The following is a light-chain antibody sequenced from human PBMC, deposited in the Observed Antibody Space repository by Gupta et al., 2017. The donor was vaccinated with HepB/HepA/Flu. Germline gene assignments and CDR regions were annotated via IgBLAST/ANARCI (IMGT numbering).Light chain of an antibody. CDR1: SNNVGNQG. CDR2: RNN. Sequence: QAGLTQPPSVFKGLRQTATLTCTGNSNNVGNQGAAWLQQHQGHPPKLLSYRNNNRPSGISERFSASRSGNTASLTITGLQPEDEADYYCSAWDSSLSARVFGGGTKLTVL. V-gene: IGLV10-54*04. J-gene: IGLJ3*02. CDR3: SAWDSSLSARV.